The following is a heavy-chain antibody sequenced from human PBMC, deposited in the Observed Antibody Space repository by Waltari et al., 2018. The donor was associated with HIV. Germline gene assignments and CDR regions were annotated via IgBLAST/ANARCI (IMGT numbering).Heavy chain of an antibody. D-gene: IGHD5-12*01. V-gene: IGHV4-34*01. Sequence: QVQLQQWGAGLVQPSETLSLTCAVYGEPFDGYYWSWIRQPPGKRLEWMGEINHRRNTNYNPSLKSRLTMSVDASKNQFSLNLNSVTAADTGVYYCARRALWLRPVYYFDYWGQGALVTVSS. CDR3: ARRALWLRPVYYFDY. CDR1: GEPFDGYY. J-gene: IGHJ4*02. CDR2: INHRRNT.